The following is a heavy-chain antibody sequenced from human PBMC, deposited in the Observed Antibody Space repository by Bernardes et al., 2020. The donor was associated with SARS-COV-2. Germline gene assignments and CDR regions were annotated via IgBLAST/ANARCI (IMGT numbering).Heavy chain of an antibody. CDR1: GFTFSSYA. V-gene: IGHV3-23*01. Sequence: GSLRLSCAASGFTFSSYAMNWVRQAPGKGLEWVSGIFGSGSGAYYADSVKGRFTVSRDNSKKTLYLQMNSLRAEDTATYYCAKDKGRFGEPVVVWYFDSWGQGTLVTVSS. J-gene: IGHJ4*02. D-gene: IGHD3-16*01. CDR3: AKDKGRFGEPVVVWYFDS. CDR2: IFGSGSGA.